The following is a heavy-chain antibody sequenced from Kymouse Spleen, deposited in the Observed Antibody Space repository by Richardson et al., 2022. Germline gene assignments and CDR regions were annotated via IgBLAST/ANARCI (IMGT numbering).Heavy chain of an antibody. Sequence: QLQLQESGPGLVKPSETLSLTCTVSGGSISSSSYYWGWIRQPPGKGLEWIGSIYYSGSTYYNPSLKSRVTISVDTSKNQFSLKLSSVTAADTAVYYCAGSIAAAGTRDYWGQGTLVTVSS. CDR1: GGSISSSSYY. CDR3: AGSIAAAGTRDY. V-gene: IGHV4-39*01. J-gene: IGHJ4*02. D-gene: IGHD6-13*01. CDR2: IYYSGST.